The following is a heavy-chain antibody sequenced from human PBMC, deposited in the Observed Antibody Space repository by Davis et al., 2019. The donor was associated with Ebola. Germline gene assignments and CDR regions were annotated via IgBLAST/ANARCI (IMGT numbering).Heavy chain of an antibody. CDR1: GGSISSGDYF. CDR2: IYYSGST. CDR3: ARGRYDFWSGYYRGPFDY. J-gene: IGHJ4*02. Sequence: MPSETLSLTCTVSGGSISSGDYFWSWIRQPPGKGLEWIGYIYYSGSTYYNPSLKSRVTISVDTSKNQFSLKLSPVTAADTAVYYCARGRYDFWSGYYRGPFDYWGQGTLVTVSS. D-gene: IGHD3-3*01. V-gene: IGHV4-30-4*01.